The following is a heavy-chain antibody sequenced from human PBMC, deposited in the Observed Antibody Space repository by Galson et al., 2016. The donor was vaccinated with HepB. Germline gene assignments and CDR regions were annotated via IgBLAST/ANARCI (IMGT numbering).Heavy chain of an antibody. CDR1: GFTVSNNY. CDR2: IYSGGNA. Sequence: SLRLSCAASGFTVSNNYMSWVRQAPGKGLEWVSSIYSGGNAYYADSVKGRFTISRDNSKNTLFLQMDSLRAEDPAVYYCHTGYDPIQHWGQGTLVTVSS. D-gene: IGHD5-12*01. V-gene: IGHV3-53*01. CDR3: HTGYDPIQH. J-gene: IGHJ1*01.